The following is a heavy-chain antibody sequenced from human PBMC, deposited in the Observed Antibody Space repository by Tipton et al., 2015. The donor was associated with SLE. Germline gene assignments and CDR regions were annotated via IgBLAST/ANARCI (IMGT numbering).Heavy chain of an antibody. CDR2: IYYSGST. CDR1: GGSISSYY. V-gene: IGHV4-59*01. Sequence: TLSLTCTVSGGSISSYYWSWIRQPPGKGLEWIGYIYYSGSTNYNPSLKSRVTISVDTSTNQFSLKLSSVTAADTAVYYCARVRGYYDSSGYWPDAFDIWGQGTMVTVYS. J-gene: IGHJ3*02. D-gene: IGHD3-22*01. CDR3: ARVRGYYDSSGYWPDAFDI.